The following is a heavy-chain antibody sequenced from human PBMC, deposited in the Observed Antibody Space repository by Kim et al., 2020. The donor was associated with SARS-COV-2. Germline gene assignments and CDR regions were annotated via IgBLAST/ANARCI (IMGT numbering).Heavy chain of an antibody. CDR3: ARSRGGSGSFDY. J-gene: IGHJ4*02. D-gene: IGHD3-10*01. Sequence: YDNPSLKSRVTISVDTSKNQFSLKLSSVTAADTAVYYCARSRGGSGSFDYWGQGTLVTVSS. V-gene: IGHV4-31*02.